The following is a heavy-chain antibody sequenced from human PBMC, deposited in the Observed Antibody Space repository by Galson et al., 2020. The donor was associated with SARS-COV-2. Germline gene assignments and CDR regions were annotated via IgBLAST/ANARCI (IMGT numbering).Heavy chain of an antibody. CDR3: ARKGSGGYLDF. D-gene: IGHD2-15*01. CDR1: AFTLSRYA. V-gene: IGHV3-64*01. J-gene: IGHJ4*02. Sequence: GESLRLSCAASAFTLSRYAMYCVRQAHGKGLEYVSSLRADGGRTYYANSVKGRFTISRDNSKNPLFLQMVSLGLEDRAVYYGARKGSGGYLDFWGQGALVTVSS. CDR2: LRADGGRT.